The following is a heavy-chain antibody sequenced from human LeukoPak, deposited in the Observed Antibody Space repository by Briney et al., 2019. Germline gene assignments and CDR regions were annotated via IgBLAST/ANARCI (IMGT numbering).Heavy chain of an antibody. CDR2: ISGSGGSA. D-gene: IGHD5-24*01. V-gene: IGHV3-23*01. Sequence: SGGSLRLSCAASGLTFSSYGMTWVRQAPGKGLGWVSTISGSGGSAYYADSVKGRFTISRDNSKNTLYLQMGTLRSEDTALYYCAKDCHSVMATIDDWGQGTLVTVSS. CDR3: AKDCHSVMATIDD. CDR1: GLTFSSYG. J-gene: IGHJ4*02.